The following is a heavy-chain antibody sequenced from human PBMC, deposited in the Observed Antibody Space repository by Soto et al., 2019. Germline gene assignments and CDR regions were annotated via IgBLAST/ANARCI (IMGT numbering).Heavy chain of an antibody. Sequence: VGSLRLSCVASGFIFSDYAMTWVRQAPGKGLEWVATISASGGNIEYTDSLKGRFTISRDNSKNALYLQLNGLTADDTAVHYCAKVAGGLGYFDLWGRGTLVTVSS. V-gene: IGHV3-23*01. CDR2: ISASGGNI. J-gene: IGHJ2*01. CDR1: GFIFSDYA. D-gene: IGHD3-16*01. CDR3: AKVAGGLGYFDL.